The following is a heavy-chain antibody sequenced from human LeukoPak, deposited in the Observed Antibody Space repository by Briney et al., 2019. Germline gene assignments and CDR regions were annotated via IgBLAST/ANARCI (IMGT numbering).Heavy chain of an antibody. Sequence: GGSLRLSCAASGFTFSSYAMSWIRQAPGKGLEWVSYVGSTGSTIYYADSVKGRFTISRDNAKNSLYLQMNSLRAEDTAVYYCARMYSSGWYYFDSWGQGLLVTVSS. CDR2: VGSTGSTI. D-gene: IGHD6-19*01. V-gene: IGHV3-11*01. J-gene: IGHJ4*02. CDR3: ARMYSSGWYYFDS. CDR1: GFTFSSYA.